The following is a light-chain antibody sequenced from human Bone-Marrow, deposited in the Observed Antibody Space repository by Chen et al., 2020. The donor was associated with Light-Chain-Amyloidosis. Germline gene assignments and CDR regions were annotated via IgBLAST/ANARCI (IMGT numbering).Light chain of an antibody. CDR2: AVS. CDR3: SSFTRSSSYV. CDR1: SGDVGTYNY. J-gene: IGLJ1*01. Sequence: QSALTQPASVSGSPGQAITISCTGTSGDVGTYNYGSWYQQHPGKAPKVMIYAVSTRPSGVSNRFSGSKSGNSASLTISGLQAEDEADYYCSSFTRSSSYVFGPGTKVTVL. V-gene: IGLV2-14*01.